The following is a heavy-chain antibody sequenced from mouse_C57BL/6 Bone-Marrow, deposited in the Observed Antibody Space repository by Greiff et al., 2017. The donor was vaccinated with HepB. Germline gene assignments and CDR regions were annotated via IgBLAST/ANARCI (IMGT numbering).Heavy chain of an antibody. D-gene: IGHD1-1*01. CDR3: ARSPFTTVVAHYFDY. CDR2: INPSSGYT. V-gene: IGHV1-4*01. Sequence: QVQLQQSGAELARPGASVKMSCKASGYTFTSYTMHWVKQRPGQGLEWIGYINPSSGYTKYNQKFKDKATLTADKSSSTAYMQLSSLTSEDSAVYYCARSPFTTVVAHYFDYWGQGTTLTVSS. CDR1: GYTFTSYT. J-gene: IGHJ2*01.